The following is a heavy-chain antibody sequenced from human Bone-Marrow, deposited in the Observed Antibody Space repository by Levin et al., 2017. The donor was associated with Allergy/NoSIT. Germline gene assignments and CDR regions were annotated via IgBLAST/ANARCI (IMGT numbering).Heavy chain of an antibody. D-gene: IGHD4-17*01. CDR1: NASISTGGYH. CDR2: IYFTGKT. V-gene: IGHV4-31*03. CDR3: AGAPGNGDFFFDT. J-gene: IGHJ4*02. Sequence: SETLSLTCTVSNASISTGGYHWSWIRHLPGKGLEWMGYIYFTGKTYYNPSLKSRISISVDTSQNQFSLKLTSATAADTAVYYCAGAPGNGDFFFDTWGQGTLVTVSS.